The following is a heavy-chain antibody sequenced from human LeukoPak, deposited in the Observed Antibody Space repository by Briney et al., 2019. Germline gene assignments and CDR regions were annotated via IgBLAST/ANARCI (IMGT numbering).Heavy chain of an antibody. J-gene: IGHJ4*02. Sequence: PGRSLRLSCAASGFTFSSYAMHWVRQAPGKGLEWVAVISYDGSNKYYADSVKGRFTISRDNSKSTLYLQMNSLRAEDTAVYYCARDWGSEGYYFDYWGQGTLVTVSS. CDR3: ARDWGSEGYYFDY. V-gene: IGHV3-30*04. CDR2: ISYDGSNK. D-gene: IGHD3-16*01. CDR1: GFTFSSYA.